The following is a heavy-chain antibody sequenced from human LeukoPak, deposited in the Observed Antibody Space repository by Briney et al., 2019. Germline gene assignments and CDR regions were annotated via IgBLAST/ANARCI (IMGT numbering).Heavy chain of an antibody. D-gene: IGHD4-11*01. V-gene: IGHV5-51*01. Sequence: GESLKISCKASGYTFTSYWIGWVRQMPGKGLEWMGIIYPGDSDTRYTPSFQGQVTISADKSISTAYLQWSNLKASDTAMYYCARRSDHSFDYWGQGTLVTVSS. CDR1: GYTFTSYW. CDR3: ARRSDHSFDY. J-gene: IGHJ4*02. CDR2: IYPGDSDT.